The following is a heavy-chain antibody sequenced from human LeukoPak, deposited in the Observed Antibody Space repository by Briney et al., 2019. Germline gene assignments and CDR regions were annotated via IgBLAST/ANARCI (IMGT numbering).Heavy chain of an antibody. CDR3: AKDDNYIRFLS. CDR1: GFTFSSYA. CDR2: IRGSGDRT. D-gene: IGHD3-16*01. V-gene: IGHV3-23*01. J-gene: IGHJ5*02. Sequence: GGSLRLSCAASGFTFSSYAMSWVRQAPGKGLEWVSAIRGSGDRTHYADSVKGRFTISRDNSKNTLYLQMNSLRAEDTAVYYCAKDDNYIRFLSWGQGTLVTVSS.